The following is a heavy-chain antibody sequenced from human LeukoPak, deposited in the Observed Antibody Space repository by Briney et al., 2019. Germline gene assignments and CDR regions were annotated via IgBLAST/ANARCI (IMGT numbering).Heavy chain of an antibody. D-gene: IGHD2-2*01. CDR3: ARAPTVLVGYCSSSSCQADY. V-gene: IGHV3-7*01. J-gene: IGHJ4*02. Sequence: GGSLRLTCTASGFTFSDYWMTWVRQAPGKGPEWVANIKQDGSDKYYVDSVKGRFTISRDNAKNALFLQVSSLRPEDTAVYYCARAPTVLVGYCSSSSCQADYWGQGTLVTVSS. CDR1: GFTFSDYW. CDR2: IKQDGSDK.